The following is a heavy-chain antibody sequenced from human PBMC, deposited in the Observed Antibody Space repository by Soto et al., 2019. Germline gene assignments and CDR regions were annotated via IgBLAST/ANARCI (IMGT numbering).Heavy chain of an antibody. Sequence: QVQLVQSGAEVKKPGSSVKVSCKASGGTFSSYVISWVRQAPGQGLEWMGGIIPISGTANYAQKFQGRVTITADESTSTAYMELSRLRSEDTAVYYCARSQGSSTSLETYYYYYYGMDVWGQGTTVTVSS. V-gene: IGHV1-69*01. D-gene: IGHD2-2*01. CDR3: ARSQGSSTSLETYYYYYYGMDV. J-gene: IGHJ6*02. CDR2: IIPISGTA. CDR1: GGTFSSYV.